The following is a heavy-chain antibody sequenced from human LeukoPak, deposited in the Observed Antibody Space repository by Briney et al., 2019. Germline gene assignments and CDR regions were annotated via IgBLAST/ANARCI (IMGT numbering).Heavy chain of an antibody. CDR1: GYTFTSYG. J-gene: IGHJ4*02. D-gene: IGHD1-26*01. Sequence: GASVKVSCKASGYTFTSYGISWVRQAPGQGLEWMGCISVYNGNTKYAQKLQGRVTMTTDTSTSTAYMELRSLRSDDTAVYYCARGWAPRGQKSCFDYWGRGTMVTVSS. CDR3: ARGWAPRGQKSCFDY. V-gene: IGHV1-18*01. CDR2: ISVYNGNT.